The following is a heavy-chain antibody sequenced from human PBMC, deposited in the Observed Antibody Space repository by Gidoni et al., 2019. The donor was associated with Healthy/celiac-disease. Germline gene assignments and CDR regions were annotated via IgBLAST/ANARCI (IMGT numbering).Heavy chain of an antibody. D-gene: IGHD3-22*01. CDR2: IWYDGSNK. CDR3: ASEKYYYDSSGYYI. J-gene: IGHJ4*02. V-gene: IGHV3-33*01. Sequence: QVQLVESGGGVVQPGGSLRLPCAASGFTFSSYGMHWVRQAPGKGLEWVAVIWYDGSNKYYADSVKGRFTISRDNSKNTLYLQMNSLRAEDTAVYYCASEKYYYDSSGYYIWGQGTLVTVSS. CDR1: GFTFSSYG.